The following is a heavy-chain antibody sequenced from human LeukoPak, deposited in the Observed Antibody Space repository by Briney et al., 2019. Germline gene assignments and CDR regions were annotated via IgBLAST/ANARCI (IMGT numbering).Heavy chain of an antibody. V-gene: IGHV4-59*08. CDR3: ARHWMAVAPYWYFDL. J-gene: IGHJ2*01. Sequence: SETLSLTCTVSGGSISSYYWSWIRQPPGKGLEWIGYIYYSGSTNYNPSLKSRVTISVDTSKNQFSLKLNSVIAADTAMYYCARHWMAVAPYWYFDLWGRGTLVTVSS. CDR2: IYYSGST. CDR1: GGSISSYY. D-gene: IGHD5-24*01.